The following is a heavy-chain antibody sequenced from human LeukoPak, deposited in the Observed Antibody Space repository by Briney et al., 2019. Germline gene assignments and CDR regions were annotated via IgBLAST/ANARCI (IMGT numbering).Heavy chain of an antibody. D-gene: IGHD5-18*01. CDR1: GGSFSGYY. V-gene: IGHV4-34*01. Sequence: SETLSLTCAVYGGSFSGYYWSWIRQRPGKGLEWIGEINHSGSTNYNPSLKSRVTISVDTSKNQFSLKLSSVTAADTAVYYCARAVDTAMVVPNWFDPWGQGTLVTVSS. J-gene: IGHJ5*02. CDR2: INHSGST. CDR3: ARAVDTAMVVPNWFDP.